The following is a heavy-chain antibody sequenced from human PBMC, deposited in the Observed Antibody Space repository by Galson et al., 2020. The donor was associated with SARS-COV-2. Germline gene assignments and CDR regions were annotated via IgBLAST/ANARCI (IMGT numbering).Heavy chain of an antibody. D-gene: IGHD1-1*01. CDR1: GGAISSSASY. CDR3: EGFENSRREGYNIIVS. Sequence: SETLSLTCTASGGAISSSASYWGCIRPPPGKGLVSIGSIFYSGSTHYNPSLESRLTMSVDTSKNQFSLKLTSMTAADTAVYYCEGFENSRREGYNIIVSWVQGTLVTVSS. V-gene: IGHV4-39*01. J-gene: IGHJ4*02. CDR2: IFYSGST.